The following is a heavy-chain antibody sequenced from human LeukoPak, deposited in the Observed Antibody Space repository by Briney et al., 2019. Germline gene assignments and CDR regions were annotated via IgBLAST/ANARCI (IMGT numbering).Heavy chain of an antibody. V-gene: IGHV3-21*01. Sequence: GGSLRLSCAASGFTFSTYSMNWVRQAPGKGLEWVSSISSRSSYIFYADSVKGRFTISRNNSKNTLYLQMNSPRAEDTAVYYCARSDRYCSSTSCSMNYWGQGTLVTVSS. D-gene: IGHD2-2*01. CDR2: ISSRSSYI. CDR3: ARSDRYCSSTSCSMNY. CDR1: GFTFSTYS. J-gene: IGHJ4*02.